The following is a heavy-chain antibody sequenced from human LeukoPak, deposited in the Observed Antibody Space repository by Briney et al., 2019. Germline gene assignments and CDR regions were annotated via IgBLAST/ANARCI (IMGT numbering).Heavy chain of an antibody. CDR2: IYYSGYT. Sequence: SATLSLTCTVSGGSISSSSHYWGWIRQPPGKGLEWIGSIYYSGYTYYNPSPKSRVTISVDTSKNQFSLKLRSVTAADTAVYYCARAGQFISARPITFDYWGQGSLVTVSS. V-gene: IGHV4-39*01. D-gene: IGHD6-6*01. CDR3: ARAGQFISARPITFDY. CDR1: GGSISSSSHY. J-gene: IGHJ4*02.